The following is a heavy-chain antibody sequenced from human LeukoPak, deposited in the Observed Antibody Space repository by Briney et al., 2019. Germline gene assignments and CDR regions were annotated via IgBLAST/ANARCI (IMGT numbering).Heavy chain of an antibody. J-gene: IGHJ4*02. CDR1: GGSISSSSW. Sequence: PSGTLSLTCAVSGGSISSSSWWSWVRQPPGGGLEWIGEIYHSGSTNYNPSLKSRVTISIDKSKSQFFLSLTSVTVADTAVYFCARDSPGRYFAYWGQGALVTVSS. CDR3: ARDSPGRYFAY. D-gene: IGHD1-26*01. V-gene: IGHV4-4*02. CDR2: IYHSGST.